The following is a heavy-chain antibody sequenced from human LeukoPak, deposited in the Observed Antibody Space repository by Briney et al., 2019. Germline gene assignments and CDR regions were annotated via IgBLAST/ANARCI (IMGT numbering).Heavy chain of an antibody. V-gene: IGHV3-21*01. CDR2: ISSSSSYI. J-gene: IGHJ4*02. D-gene: IGHD3-9*01. CDR1: GFTFSSYS. Sequence: GGSLRLSCAASGFTFSSYSMNWVRQAPGKGLEWVSSISSSSSYIYYADSVKGRFTISRDNAKNSLYLQMNSLRAEDTAVNYCARDRYDILTGYSYFDYWGQGTLVTVSS. CDR3: ARDRYDILTGYSYFDY.